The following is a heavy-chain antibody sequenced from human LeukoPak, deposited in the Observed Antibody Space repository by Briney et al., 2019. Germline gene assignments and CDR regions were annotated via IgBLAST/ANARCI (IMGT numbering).Heavy chain of an antibody. D-gene: IGHD3-3*01. CDR1: GYTFTSYG. CDR2: MNPNSGNT. V-gene: IGHV1-8*01. J-gene: IGHJ4*02. CDR3: ARGATLYDFWSGYQNFDY. Sequence: ASVKVSCKASGYTFTSYGINWVRQATGQGLEWMGWMNPNSGNTGYAQKFQGRVTMTRNTSISTAYMELSSLRSEDTAVYYCARGATLYDFWSGYQNFDYWGQGTLVTVSS.